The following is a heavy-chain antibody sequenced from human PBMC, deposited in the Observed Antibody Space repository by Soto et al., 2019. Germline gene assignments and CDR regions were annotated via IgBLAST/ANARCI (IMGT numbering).Heavy chain of an antibody. J-gene: IGHJ4*02. D-gene: IGHD4-17*01. V-gene: IGHV3-9*01. CDR2: ISANGDNV. Sequence: GVSLRLSCVSSGFTVDDYAMHWVRQAPGQGLEWVSGISANGDNVDYADSVKGRFTVSRDNAKNSLFLQMNSLRPEDTALYYCAKDMKWGGMTTIHYFDSWGQGT. CDR3: AKDMKWGGMTTIHYFDS. CDR1: GFTVDDYA.